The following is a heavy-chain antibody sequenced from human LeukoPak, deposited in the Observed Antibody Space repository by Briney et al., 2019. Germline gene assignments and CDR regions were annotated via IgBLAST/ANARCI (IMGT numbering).Heavy chain of an antibody. CDR1: GFTFSDYY. Sequence: GGSLRLSCAASGFTFSDYYMSWIRQAPGKGLEWVSYISSSGSTIYYADSVKGRFTISRDNAKNSLYLQMNSLGAEDTAVYYCARGTDCGGDCYIYYYYGMDVWGQGTTVTVSS. D-gene: IGHD2-21*02. V-gene: IGHV3-11*01. J-gene: IGHJ6*02. CDR2: ISSSGSTI. CDR3: ARGTDCGGDCYIYYYYGMDV.